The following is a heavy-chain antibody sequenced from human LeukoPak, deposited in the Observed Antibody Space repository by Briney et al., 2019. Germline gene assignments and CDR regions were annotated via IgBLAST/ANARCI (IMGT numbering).Heavy chain of an antibody. Sequence: ASVKVSCKASGYTFTSYYMHWVRQAPGQGLEWMGIINPSGGSTSYAQKFQGRVTMTRDMSTSTVYMELSSLRSEDTAVYYCAKHPPGVVTSYYFDYWGQGTLVTVSS. CDR1: GYTFTSYY. CDR2: INPSGGST. V-gene: IGHV1-46*01. CDR3: AKHPPGVVTSYYFDY. D-gene: IGHD3-22*01. J-gene: IGHJ4*02.